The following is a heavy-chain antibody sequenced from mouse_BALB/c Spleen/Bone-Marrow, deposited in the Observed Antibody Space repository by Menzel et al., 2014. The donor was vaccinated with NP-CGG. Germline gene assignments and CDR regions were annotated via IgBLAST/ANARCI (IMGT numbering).Heavy chain of an antibody. V-gene: IGHV1-7*01. CDR2: INPITGYT. CDR3: ARNYDYDGGYYAMDY. Sequence: QVQLKQSGAELAKPGASVKMSCKSSGYTFISYWMHWVKQRPGQGLEWIGYINPITGYTEYGQKFKDKATLPADKSSSTAYIQLSSLTSEDSAVYYCARNYDYDGGYYAMDYWGQGTSVTVSS. CDR1: GYTFISYW. J-gene: IGHJ4*01. D-gene: IGHD2-4*01.